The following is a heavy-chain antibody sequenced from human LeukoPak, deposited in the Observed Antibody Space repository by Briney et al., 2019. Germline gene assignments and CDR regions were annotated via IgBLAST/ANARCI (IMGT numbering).Heavy chain of an antibody. J-gene: IGHJ4*02. D-gene: IGHD3-10*01. CDR2: IGYDGVYK. Sequence: GRSLRLSCTAYGFTFSSYPFHWVRQAPGKGLEWVAVIGYDGVYKFYTDSVKGRFTISRDDSKSTLYLQMDSLRAEDTAVYYCARDFVRGAPDYLDLWGQGTLVTVSS. CDR1: GFTFSSYP. CDR3: ARDFVRGAPDYLDL. V-gene: IGHV3-30*04.